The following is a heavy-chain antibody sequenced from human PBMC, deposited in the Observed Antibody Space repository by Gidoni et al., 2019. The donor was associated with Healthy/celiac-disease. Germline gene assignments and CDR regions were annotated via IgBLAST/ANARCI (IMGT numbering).Heavy chain of an antibody. CDR1: GFTFSSYA. D-gene: IGHD3-10*01. Sequence: EVQLLESGGGLVQPGGSLRLSCAASGFTFSSYAMSWVRQAPGKGLEWVSAISGSGGSTYYADSVKGRFTISRDNSKNTLYLQMNSLRAEDTAVYYCAKGRGVRMVRGVMGAFDIWGQGTMVTVSS. V-gene: IGHV3-23*01. CDR2: ISGSGGST. CDR3: AKGRGVRMVRGVMGAFDI. J-gene: IGHJ3*02.